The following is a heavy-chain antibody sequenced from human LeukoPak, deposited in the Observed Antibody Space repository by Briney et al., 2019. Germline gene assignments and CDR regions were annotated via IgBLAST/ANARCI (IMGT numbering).Heavy chain of an antibody. CDR2: IYTSGST. CDR3: ARATERITIFGVVIEFDP. Sequence: SETLPLTCAVSGGSISSYYWSWIRQPAGKGLEWIGRIYTSGSTNYNPSLKSRVTMSVDTPKNQFSLKLSSVTAADTAVYYCARATERITIFGVVIEFDPWGQGTLVTVSS. V-gene: IGHV4-4*07. J-gene: IGHJ5*02. D-gene: IGHD3-3*01. CDR1: GGSISSYY.